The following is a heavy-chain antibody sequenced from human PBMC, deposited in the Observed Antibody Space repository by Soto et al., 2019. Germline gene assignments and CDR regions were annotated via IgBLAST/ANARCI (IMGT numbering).Heavy chain of an antibody. CDR2: ISYDGSNK. J-gene: IGHJ4*02. CDR3: VVVAATVPY. CDR1: GFTFSSYA. D-gene: IGHD2-15*01. Sequence: QVQLVESGGGVVQPGRSLRLSCAASGFTFSSYAMHWVRQAPGKGLEWVAVISYDGSNKYYADSVKGRFTISRDNSKNTLYLQMNSLRAEVTAVYSVVVVAATVPYWGQGTLVTVSS. V-gene: IGHV3-30-3*01.